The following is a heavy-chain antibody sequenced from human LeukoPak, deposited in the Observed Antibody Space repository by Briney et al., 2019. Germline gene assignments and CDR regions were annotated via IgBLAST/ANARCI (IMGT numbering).Heavy chain of an antibody. CDR1: GYTLTELS. V-gene: IGHV1-24*01. CDR3: ATDSSGWYYYYGMDV. J-gene: IGHJ6*02. D-gene: IGHD6-19*01. Sequence: ASVKVSCKVSGYTLTELSMHWVRQAPGKGLEWMGGFDPEDGETIYAQKFQGRVTMTEDTSTDTAYMELSSLGSEDTAVYYCATDSSGWYYYYGMDVWGQGTTVTVSS. CDR2: FDPEDGET.